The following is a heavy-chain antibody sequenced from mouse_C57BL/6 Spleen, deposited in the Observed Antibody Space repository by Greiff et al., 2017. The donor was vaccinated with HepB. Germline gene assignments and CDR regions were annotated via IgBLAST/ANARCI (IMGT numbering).Heavy chain of an antibody. CDR1: GYTFTSYW. CDR2: IDPSDSET. V-gene: IGHV1-52*01. J-gene: IGHJ1*03. CDR3: ARCYYGSRLDWYGDV. Sequence: QVQLQQPGAELVRPGSSVKLSCKASGYTFTSYWMHWVKQRPIQGLEWIGNIDPSDSETHYNQKFKDKATLTVDKSSSTAYMQLSSLTSEDSAVYYCARCYYGSRLDWYGDVWGTGTTVTVSS. D-gene: IGHD1-1*01.